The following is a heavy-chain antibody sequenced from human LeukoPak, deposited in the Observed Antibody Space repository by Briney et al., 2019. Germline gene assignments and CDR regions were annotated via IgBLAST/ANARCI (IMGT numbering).Heavy chain of an antibody. CDR2: ISYDGSNK. CDR1: GFTFSSYG. Sequence: GGSLRLSCAASGFTFSSYGMHWVRQAPGKGLEWVAVISYDGSNKYYADSVKGRFTISRDNSKNTLYLQMNSLRAEDTAMYYCVRGSPLGATTNWLDPWGQGTLVTVSS. CDR3: VRGSPLGATTNWLDP. D-gene: IGHD1-26*01. J-gene: IGHJ5*02. V-gene: IGHV3-30*03.